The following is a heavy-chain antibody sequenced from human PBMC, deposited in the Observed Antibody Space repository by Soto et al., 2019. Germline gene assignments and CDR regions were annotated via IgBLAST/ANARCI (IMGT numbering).Heavy chain of an antibody. V-gene: IGHV3-23*01. Sequence: PGGSLRLSCTASGFTFSNYEMTWVRQAPGRGLEWVSTITTSDGTHHADSVKGRFTISRDNSKNTMYLQMNSLRAEEMAVYYCAKGSSDYYFDYWGQGTLVTVSS. CDR3: AKGSSDYYFDY. CDR2: ITTSDGT. J-gene: IGHJ4*02. CDR1: GFTFSNYE. D-gene: IGHD3-22*01.